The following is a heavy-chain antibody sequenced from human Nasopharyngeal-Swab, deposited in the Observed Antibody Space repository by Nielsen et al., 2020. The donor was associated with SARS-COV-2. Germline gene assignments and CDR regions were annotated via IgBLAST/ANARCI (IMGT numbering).Heavy chain of an antibody. CDR2: FDPEDGET. V-gene: IGHV1-24*01. J-gene: IGHJ4*02. Sequence: WVRQAPGQGLEWMGGFDPEDGETIYAQKFQGRVTMTEDTSTDTAYMELSSLRSEDTAVYYCATNFALHEYSSSPFDYWGQGTLVTVSS. CDR3: ATNFALHEYSSSPFDY. D-gene: IGHD6-13*01.